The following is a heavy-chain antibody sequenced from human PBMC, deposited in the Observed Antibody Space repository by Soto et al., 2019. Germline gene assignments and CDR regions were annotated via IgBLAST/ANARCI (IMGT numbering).Heavy chain of an antibody. Sequence: QPGGSLRLSCAASGFTFSSYAMHWVRQAPGKGLEWVAVISYDGSNKYYADSVKGRFTISRDNSKNTLYLQMNSLRAEDTAVYYCARDLDYYDILDYWGQGTLVTVSS. J-gene: IGHJ4*02. V-gene: IGHV3-30-3*01. D-gene: IGHD3-22*01. CDR1: GFTFSSYA. CDR3: ARDLDYYDILDY. CDR2: ISYDGSNK.